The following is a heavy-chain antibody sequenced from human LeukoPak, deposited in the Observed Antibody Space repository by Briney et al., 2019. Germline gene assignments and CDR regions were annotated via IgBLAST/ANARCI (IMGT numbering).Heavy chain of an antibody. V-gene: IGHV1-69*04. Sequence: ASVKVSCKASGGTFSSYAISWVRQAPGQGLEWMGRIIPILGIANYAQKFQGRVTITADKSTSTAYMELSSLRSEDTAVYYCARVRDFWSGYHFDYWGQGTLVTVSS. CDR3: ARVRDFWSGYHFDY. D-gene: IGHD3-3*01. CDR2: IIPILGIA. J-gene: IGHJ4*02. CDR1: GGTFSSYA.